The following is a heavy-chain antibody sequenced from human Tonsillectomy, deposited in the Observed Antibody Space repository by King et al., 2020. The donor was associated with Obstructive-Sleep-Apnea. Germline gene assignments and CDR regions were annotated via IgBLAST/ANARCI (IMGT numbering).Heavy chain of an antibody. Sequence: VQLVESGGGFVKPGGSLRLSCASSGFTFSDYYITWIRPALGKGLEWLSYISPSSRYTSYADSVKGRFTTSSDNANNSLYLQMNSLRADDTGVYYCARDGIAAAGTSPYWGQGTLVTVSS. V-gene: IGHV3-11*05. D-gene: IGHD6-13*01. CDR3: ARDGIAAAGTSPY. CDR1: GFTFSDYY. J-gene: IGHJ4*02. CDR2: ISPSSRYT.